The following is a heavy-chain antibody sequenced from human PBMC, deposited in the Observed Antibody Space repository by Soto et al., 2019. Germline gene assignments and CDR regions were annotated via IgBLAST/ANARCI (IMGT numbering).Heavy chain of an antibody. CDR2: MYSTGST. J-gene: IGHJ6*02. V-gene: IGHV4-59*01. D-gene: IGHD2-21*02. CDR3: ARDLWGYCGTDCYPLDV. CDR1: GDSISRYY. Sequence: QVQLQESGPGLVKPSETLSLTCTVSGDSISRYYWSWIRQPPGKGPEWIGYMYSTGSTVDNPSFISLVAISVSTSKNQFSLKLNSVTAADTAVYYCARDLWGYCGTDCYPLDVWGQGTTVTVSS.